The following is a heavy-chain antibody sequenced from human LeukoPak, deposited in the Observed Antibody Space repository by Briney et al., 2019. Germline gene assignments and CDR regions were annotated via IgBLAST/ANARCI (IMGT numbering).Heavy chain of an antibody. CDR2: TYYRSKWYN. V-gene: IGHV6-1*01. CDR3: TRQYSSGWSYYYGLDV. Sequence: SQTPSLTCAISGDSVSSITAAWNWIRQSPSRGLEWLGRTYYRSKWYNDYAVSVRSRITINPDTSKNQFSLRLNSVTPEDTAVYYCTRQYSSGWSYYYGLDVWGQGTTVTVSS. D-gene: IGHD6-19*01. CDR1: GDSVSSITAA. J-gene: IGHJ6*02.